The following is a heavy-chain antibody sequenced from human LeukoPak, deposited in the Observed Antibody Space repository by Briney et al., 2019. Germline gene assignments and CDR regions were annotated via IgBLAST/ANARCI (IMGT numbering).Heavy chain of an antibody. V-gene: IGHV4-59*12. CDR1: GGSIITYY. D-gene: IGHD3-22*01. CDR2: IYYSGST. J-gene: IGHJ4*02. CDR3: ARDRISGYYDSSGYYR. Sequence: SETLSLTCTVSGGSIITYYWSWIRQPPGKGLEWIGYIYYSGSTNYNPSLKSRVTISVDTSKNQFSLKLSSVTAADTAVYYCARDRISGYYDSSGYYRWGQGTLVTVSS.